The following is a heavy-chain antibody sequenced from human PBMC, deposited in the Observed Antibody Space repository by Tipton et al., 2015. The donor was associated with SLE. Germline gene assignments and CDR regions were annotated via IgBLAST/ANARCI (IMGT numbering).Heavy chain of an antibody. D-gene: IGHD5-12*01. Sequence: QVQLVQSGAEVKKPGASVKVSCKASGYTFTSYGISWVRQAPGQGLEWMGWSSAYNGNTNYAQRHQHRVTMTTDTSMSTAYMELRSLRSEDTAVYYCARDLRGYSGYDNVRACDSWGQETMFTVSS. CDR3: ARDLRGYSGYDNVRACDS. J-gene: IGHJ3*02. CDR1: GYTFTSYG. CDR2: SSAYNGNT. V-gene: IGHV1-18*04.